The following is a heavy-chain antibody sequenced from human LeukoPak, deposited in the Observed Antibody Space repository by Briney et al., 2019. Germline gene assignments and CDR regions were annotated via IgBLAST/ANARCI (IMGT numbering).Heavy chain of an antibody. CDR2: ISSRSGFI. J-gene: IGHJ4*02. CDR3: ARAGKGGDGYNSDY. Sequence: GSLRLSCAASGFTFTTYTMIWVRQAPGKGLDWVSSISSRSGFIYYADSVKGRFTISRDNAKNSLYLQMNSLRDEDTAVYYCARAGKGGDGYNSDYWGQGTLVTVSS. CDR1: GFTFTTYT. V-gene: IGHV3-21*01. D-gene: IGHD5-24*01.